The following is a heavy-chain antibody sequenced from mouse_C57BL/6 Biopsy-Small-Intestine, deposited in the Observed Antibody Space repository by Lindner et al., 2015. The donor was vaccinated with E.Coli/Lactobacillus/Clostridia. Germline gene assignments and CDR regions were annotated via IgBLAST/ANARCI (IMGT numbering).Heavy chain of an antibody. J-gene: IGHJ2*01. CDR2: INPYNGDT. CDR1: GYSFTGYF. Sequence: VQLQESGPELVKPGDSVKISCKASGYSFTGYFMNWVMQSHGKSLEWIGRINPYNGDTFYNQKFKGKATLTVDKSSSTAHMEPRSLTSEDSAVYYCARGGDFDYWGQGTTLTVSS. V-gene: IGHV1-20*01. CDR3: ARGGDFDY.